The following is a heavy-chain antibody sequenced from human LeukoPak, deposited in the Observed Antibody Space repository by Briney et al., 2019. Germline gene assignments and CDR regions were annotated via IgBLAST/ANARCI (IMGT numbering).Heavy chain of an antibody. J-gene: IGHJ4*02. D-gene: IGHD2-2*01. CDR3: ARGGYCSSTSCSSFDY. CDR1: GGSFCGFY. Sequence: SETLSLTCAVYGGSFCGFYCSWIRQPPGKGPEWIGEINHSGSTNYNPSLKSRVTISVDTSKNQFSLKLSSVTAAGTAVYYCARGGYCSSTSCSSFDYWGQGTLVTVSS. V-gene: IGHV4-34*01. CDR2: INHSGST.